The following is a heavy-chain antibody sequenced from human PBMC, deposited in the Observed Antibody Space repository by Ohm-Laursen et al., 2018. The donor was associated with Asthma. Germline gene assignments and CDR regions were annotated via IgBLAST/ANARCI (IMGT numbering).Heavy chain of an antibody. CDR1: GGTLGTSV. D-gene: IGHD6-13*01. CDR3: ASYPLPAAGPYFDY. J-gene: IGHJ4*02. V-gene: IGHV1-69*01. CDR2: IIPIFGTA. Sequence: SSVKVSCKSLGGTLGTSVIGWVRQAPGQGLEWMGGIIPIFGTANYAQKFQGRVTITADESTSTAYMELSSLRSEDTAVYYCASYPLPAAGPYFDYWGQGTLVTVSS.